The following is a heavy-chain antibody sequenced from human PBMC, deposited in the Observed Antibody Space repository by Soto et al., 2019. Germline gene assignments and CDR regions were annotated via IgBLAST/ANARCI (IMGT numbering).Heavy chain of an antibody. J-gene: IGHJ4*02. V-gene: IGHV4-61*01. CDR3: ARGPYGDYDY. Sequence: PSETLSLTCTVSGGSVSSGSYYWSWIRQPPGKGLEWIGYIYYSGSTNYNTSLKSRVTISVDTSKNQFSLKLSSVTAADTAVYYCARGPYGDYDYWGQGTLVTVS. D-gene: IGHD4-17*01. CDR1: GGSVSSGSYY. CDR2: IYYSGST.